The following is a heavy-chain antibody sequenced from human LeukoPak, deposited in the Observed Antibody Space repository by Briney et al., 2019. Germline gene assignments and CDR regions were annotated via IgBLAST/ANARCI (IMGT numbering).Heavy chain of an antibody. J-gene: IGHJ4*02. CDR3: ARTIAARGDY. D-gene: IGHD6-13*01. V-gene: IGHV3-30*03. CDR2: ISYDGSNK. Sequence: GRSLRLSCAASGFTFSSYGMHWVRQAPGKGLEWVAVISYDGSNKYYADSVKGRFTISRDNAKNSLYLQMNSLRAEDTAVYYCARTIAARGDYWGQGTLVTVSS. CDR1: GFTFSSYG.